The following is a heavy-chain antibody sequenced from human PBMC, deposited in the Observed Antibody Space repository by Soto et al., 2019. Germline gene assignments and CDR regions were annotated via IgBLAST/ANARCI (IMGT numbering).Heavy chain of an antibody. J-gene: IGHJ4*02. CDR3: AKDRRAGGNSAFYFDF. V-gene: IGHV3-23*01. CDR2: ISATGGGT. CDR1: GFTFSNYA. Sequence: PGGSLRLSCAASGFTFSNYAMSWVRQAPGKGLEWVSLISATGGGTYYADSVKGRFTISRDNSHNTLYLQVHSLTAEDTAVYYCAKDRRAGGNSAFYFDFWGQGAQVTGSS. D-gene: IGHD3-16*01.